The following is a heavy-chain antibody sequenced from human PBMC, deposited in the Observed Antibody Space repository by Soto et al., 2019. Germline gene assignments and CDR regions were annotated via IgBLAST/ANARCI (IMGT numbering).Heavy chain of an antibody. D-gene: IGHD3-22*01. J-gene: IGHJ4*02. Sequence: SLNLSCAPVWFTFYSNVMEWVRQAPGKGLEWVAVIWYDGSNKYYADSVKGRFTISRDNSKNTLYLQMNSLRAEDTAVYYCARDPETYDSSGYYDYWGQGP. CDR1: WFTFYSNV. CDR3: ARDPETYDSSGYYDY. V-gene: IGHV3-33*01. CDR2: IWYDGSNK.